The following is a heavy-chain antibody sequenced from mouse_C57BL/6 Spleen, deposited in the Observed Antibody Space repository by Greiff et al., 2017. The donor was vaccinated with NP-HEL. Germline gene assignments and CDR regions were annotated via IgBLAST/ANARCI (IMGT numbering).Heavy chain of an antibody. V-gene: IGHV1-85*01. D-gene: IGHD1-1*01. J-gene: IGHJ2*01. CDR3: ARGTYYYGIDY. CDR2: IYPRDGST. CDR1: GYTFTSYD. Sequence: QVQLKQSGPELVKPGASVKLSCTASGYTFTSYDINWVKQRPGQGLEWIGWIYPRDGSTKYNEKFKGKATLTVDTSSSTAYMELHSLTSEDSAVYFCARGTYYYGIDYWGQGTTLTVSS.